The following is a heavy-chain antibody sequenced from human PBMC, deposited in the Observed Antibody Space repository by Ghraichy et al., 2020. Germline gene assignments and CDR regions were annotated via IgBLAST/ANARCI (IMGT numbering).Heavy chain of an antibody. CDR2: IYVNGNT. J-gene: IGHJ6*04. V-gene: IGHV4-59*01. CDR1: GGSINTYY. CDR3: ARVFCSSTSCYALDV. D-gene: IGHD2-2*01. Sequence: SETLSLTCTVSGGSINTYYWSWIRQPPGKGLEWIGYIYVNGNTNYNPSLKSRVTISVDTSKNQFSLKVSSVTAADTAVYYCARVFCSSTSCYALDVWGKVTTVTVSS.